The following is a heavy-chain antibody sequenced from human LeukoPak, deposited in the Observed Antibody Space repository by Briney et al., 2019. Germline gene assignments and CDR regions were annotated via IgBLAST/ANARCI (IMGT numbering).Heavy chain of an antibody. CDR3: TKNTHDY. CDR2: IKGDGSGK. D-gene: IGHD1/OR15-1a*01. CDR1: EFTISGRW. Sequence: PGGSLRLSYAASEFTISGRWMSWVRQAPGKGLEWVATIKGDGSGKFYVDSVKGRFAISRDDAKSSLFLQMDSLRSEDTAVYYCTKNTHDYWGQGTLVTVSS. V-gene: IGHV3-7*01. J-gene: IGHJ4*02.